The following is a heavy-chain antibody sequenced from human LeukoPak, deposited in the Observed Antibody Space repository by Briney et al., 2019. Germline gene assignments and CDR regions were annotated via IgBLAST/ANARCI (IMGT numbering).Heavy chain of an antibody. CDR2: IGAYNGNT. CDR3: ARVKERYYYYGMDV. Sequence: ASVKVSCKASGYTFTSYGISWVRQAPGQGLEWMGWIGAYNGNTNYAQKLQGRVTMTTDTSTSTAYMELRSLRSDDTAVYYCARVKERYYYYGMDVWGQGTTVTVSS. V-gene: IGHV1-18*01. J-gene: IGHJ6*02. CDR1: GYTFTSYG.